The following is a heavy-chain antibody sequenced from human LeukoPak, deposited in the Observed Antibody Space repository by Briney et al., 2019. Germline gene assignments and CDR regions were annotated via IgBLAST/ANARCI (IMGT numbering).Heavy chain of an antibody. CDR3: ARDQLWTYYFDY. CDR1: GGTFSGYY. V-gene: IGHV4-34*01. CDR2: IKHSGST. Sequence: SETLTLTCAASGGTFSGYYRSWIRQPPGKGLEWMGEIKHSGSTNYNPCLKTRFTISLDTSKNQFSLRLSSVTAADTAVYYCARDQLWTYYFDYWGQGTLVTVSS. D-gene: IGHD5-18*01. J-gene: IGHJ4*02.